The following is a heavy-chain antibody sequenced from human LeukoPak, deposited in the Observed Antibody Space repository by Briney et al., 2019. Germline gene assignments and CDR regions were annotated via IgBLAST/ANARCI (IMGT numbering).Heavy chain of an antibody. CDR3: ASGAQLRYLLY. V-gene: IGHV4-34*01. Sequence: PSETLSLTCAVYGGSFSGYYWSWIRQPPGKGLEWIGEINHSGSTNYNPSLKSRVTISVDTSNNQFSLKLSSVTAADTAVYYCASGAQLRYLLYWGQGTLVTVSS. D-gene: IGHD5-24*01. CDR1: GGSFSGYY. J-gene: IGHJ4*02. CDR2: INHSGST.